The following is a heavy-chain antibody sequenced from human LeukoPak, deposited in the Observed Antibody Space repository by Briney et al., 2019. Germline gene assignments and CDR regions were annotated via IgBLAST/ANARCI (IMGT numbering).Heavy chain of an antibody. Sequence: PGGSLRLSCAASGFTFSSYAMSWVRQAPGKGLEWVSAISGSGGSTYYADSVKGRFSISRDSSKNILYLQMNSLRAEDTAVYYCARDNSVRDEAWWFNPWGQGTLVTVSS. CDR1: GFTFSSYA. V-gene: IGHV3-23*01. CDR3: ARDNSVRDEAWWFNP. D-gene: IGHD5-24*01. J-gene: IGHJ5*02. CDR2: ISGSGGST.